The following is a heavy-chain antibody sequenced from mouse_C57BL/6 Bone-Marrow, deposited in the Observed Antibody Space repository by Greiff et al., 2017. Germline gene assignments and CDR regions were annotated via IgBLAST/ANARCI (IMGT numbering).Heavy chain of an antibody. J-gene: IGHJ2*01. CDR2: IYPRSGTT. V-gene: IGHV1-81*01. Sequence: QVHVKQSGAELARPGASVKLSCKASGYTFTSYGISWVKQRTGQGLEWIGEIYPRSGTTYYNEKFKGKATLTADKSSSTAYIELRSLTSEDTAVYFCARRDYVDNWGHGTTLTVSS. D-gene: IGHD2-4*01. CDR1: GYTFTSYG. CDR3: ARRDYVDN.